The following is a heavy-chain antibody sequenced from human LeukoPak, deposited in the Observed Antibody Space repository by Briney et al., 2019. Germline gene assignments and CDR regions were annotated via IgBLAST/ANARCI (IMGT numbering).Heavy chain of an antibody. CDR3: ARDWVAGYSGGWDLYYGMDV. CDR1: GFTVSSNY. V-gene: IGHV3-53*01. CDR2: IYSGGST. D-gene: IGHD6-19*01. J-gene: IGHJ6*02. Sequence: AGGSLRLSCAASGFTVSSNYMSWVRQAPGKGLEWVSVIYSGGSTYYADSVKGRFTISRDNSKNTLYLQMNSLRAEDTAVYYCARDWVAGYSGGWDLYYGMDVWGQGTTVTVSS.